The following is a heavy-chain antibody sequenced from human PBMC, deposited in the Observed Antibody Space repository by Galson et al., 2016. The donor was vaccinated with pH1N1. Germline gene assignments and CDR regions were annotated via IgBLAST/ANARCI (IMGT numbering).Heavy chain of an antibody. CDR2: ISNDGTST. D-gene: IGHD1-26*01. CDR3: TRDGSYWSNNIDF. CDR1: GFIFSGYW. J-gene: IGHJ4*02. V-gene: IGHV3-74*01. Sequence: SLRLSCAASGFIFSGYWMHWVRQVPGEGLVWVSRISNDGTSTYYADSVKGRFTISRDNARNTLYLQMNSLRAEDTAVYYCTRDGSYWSNNIDFWGQGILVTVSS.